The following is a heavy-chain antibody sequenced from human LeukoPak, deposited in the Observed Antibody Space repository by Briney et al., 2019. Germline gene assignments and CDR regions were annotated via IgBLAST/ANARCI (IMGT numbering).Heavy chain of an antibody. CDR2: INPNSGDT. Sequence: ASVKVSCKASGYIFTGYYMHWVRQAPGQGLEWMGWINPNSGDTNYAQKFQGRVTMTRDTSISTAYMELSRLRSDDTAVYYCARGSSGYYYGWGQGTLVTVSS. CDR1: GYIFTGYY. V-gene: IGHV1-2*02. CDR3: ARGSSGYYYG. J-gene: IGHJ4*02. D-gene: IGHD3-22*01.